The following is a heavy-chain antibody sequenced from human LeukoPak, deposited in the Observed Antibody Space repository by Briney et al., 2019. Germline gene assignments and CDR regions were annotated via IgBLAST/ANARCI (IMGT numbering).Heavy chain of an antibody. J-gene: IGHJ4*02. D-gene: IGHD3-22*01. CDR1: GYTVSGHY. V-gene: IGHV1-2*02. CDR3: ASCYYDSSGYYYFDY. Sequence: EASVKVSCKASGYTVSGHYMHWVRQAPGQGLEWMGWIKPSSGATNYAQKFRGRVTLTRDTSNRTSYMELSRLRSDDTALYYCASCYYDSSGYYYFDYWGQGTLVTVSS. CDR2: IKPSSGAT.